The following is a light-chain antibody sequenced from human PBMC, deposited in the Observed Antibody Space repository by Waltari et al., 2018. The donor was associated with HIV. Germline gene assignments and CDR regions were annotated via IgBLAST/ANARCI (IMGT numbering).Light chain of an antibody. CDR1: SSAVGGYNY. V-gene: IGLV2-14*01. J-gene: IGLJ1*01. Sequence: QSALTQPASVSGSPGQSLTISCTGTSSAVGGYNYVSWFQQHPGKAPQLMIYEVSNRPSGVSNRFSGSKSGNTASLTISGLQAEDEADYYCSSYTSSSTLVFGTGTKVTVL. CDR3: SSYTSSSTLV. CDR2: EVS.